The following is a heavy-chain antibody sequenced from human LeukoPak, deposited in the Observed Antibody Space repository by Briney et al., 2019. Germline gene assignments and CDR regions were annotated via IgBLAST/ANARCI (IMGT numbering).Heavy chain of an antibody. J-gene: IGHJ4*02. V-gene: IGHV1-2*02. CDR2: INPNSGGT. CDR3: ARDHLLTYYYDSSGYGY. D-gene: IGHD3-22*01. Sequence: GASVKVSCKASGYTFTGYYMHWVRQAPGQGLEWMGWINPNSGGTNYAQKFQGRVTMTRDTSISTVYMELSRLRSDDTAVYYCARDHLLTYYYDSSGYGYWGQGTLVTVSS. CDR1: GYTFTGYY.